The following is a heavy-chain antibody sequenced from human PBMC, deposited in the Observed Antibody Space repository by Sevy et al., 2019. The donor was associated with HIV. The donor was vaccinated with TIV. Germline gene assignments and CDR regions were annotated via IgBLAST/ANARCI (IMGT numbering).Heavy chain of an antibody. Sequence: GGSLRLSCSASGFSLSSYHMHWVRQAPEKGLVWVSRINSDGSGTTYADSVKGRFTISRDNAKNKLYLQMNSLRAEDTAVYFCAREDSYYDSWSGYHDYYYVMDVWGRGTTVTVSS. CDR2: INSDGSGT. J-gene: IGHJ6*02. CDR1: GFSLSSYH. CDR3: AREDSYYDSWSGYHDYYYVMDV. V-gene: IGHV3-74*01. D-gene: IGHD3-3*01.